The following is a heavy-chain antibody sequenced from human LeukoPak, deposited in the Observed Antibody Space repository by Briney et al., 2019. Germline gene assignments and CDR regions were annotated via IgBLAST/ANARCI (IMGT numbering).Heavy chain of an antibody. CDR2: INSCCSAI. V-gene: IGHV3-48*03. Sequence: PGGSLRLSCAASGFTFNSYEMNWVRQAPGKGLEWVSYINSCCSAIYYADSVKGRFTISRDNAKNSLYLQMNSLRADDTAVYYCARGGNYVHYWGQGTLVTVSS. CDR3: ARGGNYVHY. CDR1: GFTFNSYE. J-gene: IGHJ4*02. D-gene: IGHD3-10*02.